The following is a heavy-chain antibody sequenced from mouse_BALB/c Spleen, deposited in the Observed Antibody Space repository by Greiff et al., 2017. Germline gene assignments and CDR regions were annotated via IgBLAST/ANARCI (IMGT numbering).Heavy chain of an antibody. CDR1: GFTFSSFG. CDR2: ISSGSSTI. D-gene: IGHD1-2*01. J-gene: IGHJ4*01. V-gene: IGHV5-17*02. Sequence: EVMLVESGGGLVQPGGSRKLSCAASGFTFSSFGMHWVRQAPEKGLEWVAYISSGSSTIYYADTVKGRFTISRDNPKNTLFLQMTSLRSEDTAMYYCARDGWGAMDYWGQGTSVTVSS. CDR3: ARDGWGAMDY.